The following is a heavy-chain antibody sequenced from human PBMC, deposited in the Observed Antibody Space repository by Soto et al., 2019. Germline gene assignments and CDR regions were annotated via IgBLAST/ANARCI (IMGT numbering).Heavy chain of an antibody. D-gene: IGHD3-3*01. J-gene: IGHJ6*03. CDR2: INHSGST. CDR3: ARVRGFLEQARHYYMDV. V-gene: IGHV4-34*01. Sequence: SETLSLTCAVYGGSFSGYYWSWIRQPPGKGLEWIGEINHSGSTNYNPSLKSRVTISVDTSKNQFSLKLSSVTAADTAVYYCARVRGFLEQARHYYMDVWGKGTTVTVS. CDR1: GGSFSGYY.